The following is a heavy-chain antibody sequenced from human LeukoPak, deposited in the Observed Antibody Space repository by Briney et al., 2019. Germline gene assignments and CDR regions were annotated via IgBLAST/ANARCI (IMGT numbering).Heavy chain of an antibody. D-gene: IGHD3-22*01. Sequence: GGSLRLSCAASGFTVSSNYMSWVRQAPGKGLEWVAFIRYDGSNKYYADSVKGRFTISRDNSKNTLYLQMNSLRAEDTAVYYCAKISHYYDSRGYYYYMDVWGKGTTVTVSS. CDR2: IRYDGSNK. CDR3: AKISHYYDSRGYYYYMDV. J-gene: IGHJ6*03. CDR1: GFTVSSNY. V-gene: IGHV3-30*02.